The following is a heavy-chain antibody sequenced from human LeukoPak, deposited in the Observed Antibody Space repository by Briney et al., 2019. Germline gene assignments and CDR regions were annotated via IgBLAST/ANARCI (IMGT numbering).Heavy chain of an antibody. V-gene: IGHV3-30*02. CDR1: GFTFRNYG. Sequence: GGPLRLSCAASGFTFRNYGMHWVRQAPGKGLEWVAFMQFGGTNKYYADSVKGRFIISRDNSKNTLFLQMNSLRAEDTAVYFCSKDHYMDVWGKGTTVTISS. CDR3: SKDHYMDV. CDR2: MQFGGTNK. J-gene: IGHJ6*03.